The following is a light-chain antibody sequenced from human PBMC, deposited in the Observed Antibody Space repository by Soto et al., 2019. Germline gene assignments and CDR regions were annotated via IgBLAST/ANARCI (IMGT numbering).Light chain of an antibody. Sequence: SALTQPASVSGYPGQSITISCTGTSSDVGGFNSVSWYQLRPGTAPKLILYDVVDRPSGVSYRFSGSKSGNTASLTISGLQAADEADYFCSSYTSTMTNVFGSGTKVTVL. CDR1: SSDVGGFNS. J-gene: IGLJ1*01. CDR3: SSYTSTMTNV. V-gene: IGLV2-14*03. CDR2: DVV.